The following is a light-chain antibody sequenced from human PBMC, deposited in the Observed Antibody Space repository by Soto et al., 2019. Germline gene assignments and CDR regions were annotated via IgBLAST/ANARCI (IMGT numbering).Light chain of an antibody. CDR2: WAS. V-gene: IGKV4-1*01. Sequence: DIVMTQSPDSLAVSLGGWAAINCKSSQSLLYRSDNRNYLAWYQQKPGQPPKLLIYWASTRESGVPDRFTGSGSGTYFTLTITSLQAEEVAVYYCRQYYSIPYTFGQGTKLEIK. J-gene: IGKJ2*01. CDR3: RQYYSIPYT. CDR1: QSLLYRSDNRNY.